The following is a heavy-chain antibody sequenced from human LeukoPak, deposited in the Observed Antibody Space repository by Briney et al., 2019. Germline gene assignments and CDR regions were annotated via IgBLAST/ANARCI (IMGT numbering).Heavy chain of an antibody. CDR1: GFTFSTYG. V-gene: IGHV3-33*01. CDR3: ARYGSGGTCYVGLI. D-gene: IGHD2-15*01. CDR2: IRSDGSSE. J-gene: IGHJ4*02. Sequence: GGSLRLSCAASGFTFSTYGTHWVRQAPGKGLEWVAVIRSDGSSEYYADSVKGRFIISRDNSKNTLYLQMNSLRAEDTAVYYCARYGSGGTCYVGLIWGQGTLVTVSS.